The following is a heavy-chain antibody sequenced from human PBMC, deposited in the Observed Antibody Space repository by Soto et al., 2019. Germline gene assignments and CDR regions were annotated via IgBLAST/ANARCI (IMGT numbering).Heavy chain of an antibody. Sequence: SETLSLTCTVSGGSISRYFWSWIRQSPGKGLEWIGYIFYTGSTTYNPSLKSRVTISIDTSKNQFSLKLSSLTAADTAVYYCAHFSDLEWLDPWGQGPIVTVYS. CDR1: GGSISRYF. CDR2: IFYTGST. CDR3: AHFSDLEWLDP. V-gene: IGHV4-59*01. J-gene: IGHJ5*02. D-gene: IGHD2-21*01.